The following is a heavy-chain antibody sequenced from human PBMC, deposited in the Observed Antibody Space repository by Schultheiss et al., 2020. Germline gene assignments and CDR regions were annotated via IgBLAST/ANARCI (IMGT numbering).Heavy chain of an antibody. J-gene: IGHJ4*02. Sequence: SQTLSLTCAVYGGSFSGYYWSWIRQPPGKGLEWIGYIYYSGSTNYNPSLKSRVTISVDTSKNQFSLKLSSVTAADTAVYYCARIERLWFGSFDYWGQGTLVTVSS. V-gene: IGHV4-59*01. CDR2: IYYSGST. CDR3: ARIERLWFGSFDY. D-gene: IGHD3-10*01. CDR1: GGSFSGYY.